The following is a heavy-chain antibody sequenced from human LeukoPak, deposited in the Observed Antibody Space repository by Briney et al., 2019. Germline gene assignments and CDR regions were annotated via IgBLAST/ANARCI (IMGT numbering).Heavy chain of an antibody. V-gene: IGHV4-39*01. Sequence: SETLSLACSVSGASTSTNSYFWGWVRQPPGEGLEWIGNIYYSGRTYYSPSLKSRVTMSLDTSKNQFSLKLSSVTAAGTAVYYCARGRPYTGNYHFDYWGQGTLVTVSS. J-gene: IGHJ4*02. CDR2: IYYSGRT. D-gene: IGHD1-26*01. CDR3: ARGRPYTGNYHFDY. CDR1: GASTSTNSYF.